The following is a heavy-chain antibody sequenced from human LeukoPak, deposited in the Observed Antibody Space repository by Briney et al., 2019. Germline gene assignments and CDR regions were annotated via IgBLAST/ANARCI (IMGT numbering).Heavy chain of an antibody. Sequence: GGSLRLSCAASGFTLSYYWMHWVRQGPGKGLVWVSTINGDGSGTNYADSVKGRFTISRDNAKNTLYLEMNSLRVEDTAVYYCARDPRNKGFDPWGQGTLVTVSS. CDR3: ARDPRNKGFDP. D-gene: IGHD1/OR15-1a*01. J-gene: IGHJ5*02. V-gene: IGHV3-74*01. CDR1: GFTLSYYW. CDR2: INGDGSGT.